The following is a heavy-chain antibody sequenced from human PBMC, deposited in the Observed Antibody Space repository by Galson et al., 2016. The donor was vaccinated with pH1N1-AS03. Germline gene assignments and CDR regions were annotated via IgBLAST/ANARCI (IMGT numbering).Heavy chain of an antibody. J-gene: IGHJ6*02. D-gene: IGHD1-1*01. V-gene: IGHV1-69*13. CDR3: ARGPDYWSDRFYYFGMDV. Sequence: SVKVSCKVSGGPFSSYAISWVRQAPGQGLEWMGGIIPIFDTPNSAQNFQGRLTITADESTTTAYMELSSLTSDDTAVYYCARGPDYWSDRFYYFGMDVWGQGTTVTVSS. CDR2: IIPIFDTP. CDR1: GGPFSSYA.